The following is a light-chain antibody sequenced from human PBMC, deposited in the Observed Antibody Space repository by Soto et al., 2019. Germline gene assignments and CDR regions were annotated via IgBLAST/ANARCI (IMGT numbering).Light chain of an antibody. V-gene: IGKV3-11*01. CDR2: DVS. Sequence: EIVLTQSPATLSLSPGERVTLSCRASQSISYLAWYQHKPGQPPRLLIDDVSNSATGIPARFSGSGSATDFTLTISSLEPEDFAVYYCQYRSTFGQGTRLEIK. J-gene: IGKJ5*01. CDR1: QSISY. CDR3: QYRST.